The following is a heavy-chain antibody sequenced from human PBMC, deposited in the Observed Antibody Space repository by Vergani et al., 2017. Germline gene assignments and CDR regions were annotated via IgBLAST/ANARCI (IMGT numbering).Heavy chain of an antibody. Sequence: QVQLVQSGAEVKKPGASVKVSCKASGYTFTSYAMHWVRQAPGQRLEWMGWINAGNGNTKYSQKFQGRVTITRDTSASTAYMELSSLRSEDTAVYYCARASYYYDSSGYYYPDYWGQGTLVTVSS. CDR3: ARASYYYDSSGYYYPDY. V-gene: IGHV1-3*01. J-gene: IGHJ4*02. CDR2: INAGNGNT. D-gene: IGHD3-22*01. CDR1: GYTFTSYA.